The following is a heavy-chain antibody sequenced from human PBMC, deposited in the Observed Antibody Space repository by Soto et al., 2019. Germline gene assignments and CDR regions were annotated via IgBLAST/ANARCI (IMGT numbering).Heavy chain of an antibody. CDR2: IYYSGTT. Sequence: SETLSLTWTVSGGSISNNDWWSWVRQPPGKGLEWMGYIYYSGTTTNYNPSLKSRVTLSVDTSKNQFSLKLSSVTAADTAVYYCARLGGSYAVPHFDYWGQGTLVTVSS. CDR1: GGSISNNDW. CDR3: ARLGGSYAVPHFDY. D-gene: IGHD1-26*01. V-gene: IGHV4-59*08. J-gene: IGHJ4*02.